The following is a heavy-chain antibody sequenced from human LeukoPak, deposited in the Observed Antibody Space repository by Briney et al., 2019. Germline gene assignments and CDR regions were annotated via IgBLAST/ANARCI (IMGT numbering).Heavy chain of an antibody. D-gene: IGHD1-7*01. CDR3: AKDQSYNWNYLGWFDP. CDR2: ISGSGDST. Sequence: GGSLRLSCAASGFTFSSYAMNWVRQAPGKGLEWVSSISGSGDSTYYADSVKGRFTISRDNSKNTMYVQMNSLRAEDTAVYYCAKDQSYNWNYLGWFDPWGQGTLVTVSS. J-gene: IGHJ5*02. CDR1: GFTFSSYA. V-gene: IGHV3-23*01.